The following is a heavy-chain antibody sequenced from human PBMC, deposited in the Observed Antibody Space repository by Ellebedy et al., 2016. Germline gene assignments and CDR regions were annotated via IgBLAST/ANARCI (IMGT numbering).Heavy chain of an antibody. CDR1: GFPFSRHA. CDR3: ANSGWEDY. D-gene: IGHD6-19*01. CDR2: ISGSGDIT. V-gene: IGHV3-23*01. Sequence: GESLKISCGAFGFPFSRHAMSWVRQAPGKGLEWVSGISGSGDITQYGDSVKGRFTISRDNSKNTMYLQMEPLRVEDTGVYFCANSGWEDYWGQGTLVTVSS. J-gene: IGHJ4*02.